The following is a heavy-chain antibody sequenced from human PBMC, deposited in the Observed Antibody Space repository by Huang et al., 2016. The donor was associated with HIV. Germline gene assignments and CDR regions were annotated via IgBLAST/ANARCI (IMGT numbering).Heavy chain of an antibody. D-gene: IGHD1-7*01. Sequence: VESGGRSVQPGGSIKLSCVGSTFTFGAYWMSWVRQPTGKGMEWVANIKQDESEKYYVDSVKGRFNISRDNARKVLSLEMDDLRVEDTAIYFCATKTAGMDIWGQGTTVTVSS. CDR2: IKQDESEK. CDR1: TFTFGAYW. V-gene: IGHV3-7*01. J-gene: IGHJ6*02. CDR3: ATKTAGMDI.